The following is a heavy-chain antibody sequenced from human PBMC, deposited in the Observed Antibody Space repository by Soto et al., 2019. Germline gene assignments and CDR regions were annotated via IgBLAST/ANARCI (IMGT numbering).Heavy chain of an antibody. J-gene: IGHJ4*02. CDR2: IYYSGST. CDR3: AREYVEYSSSSGFDY. CDR1: GGSISSGDYY. D-gene: IGHD6-6*01. V-gene: IGHV4-30-4*01. Sequence: SEPPSLTYTVSGGSISSGDYYWSWIRQPPGRGLEWIGYIYYSGSTYYNPSLKSRVTISVDTSKNQFSLKLSSVTAADTAVYYCAREYVEYSSSSGFDYWGQGTMVTVYS.